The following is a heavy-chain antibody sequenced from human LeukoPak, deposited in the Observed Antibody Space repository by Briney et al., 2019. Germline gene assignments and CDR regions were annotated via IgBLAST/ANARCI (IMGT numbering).Heavy chain of an antibody. CDR3: ARVNVLPSFRYYDILTGSGTFDY. CDR1: GGSVSSDFW. Sequence: PSETLSLTCDVSGGSVSSDFWWGWVRQSPGKGLEWIGETHHSGITNYIPSLKSRITMSVDKSRNQVSLKLSSVTAADTAVYYCARVNVLPSFRYYDILTGSGTFDYWGQGTLVTVSS. D-gene: IGHD3-9*01. V-gene: IGHV4-4*02. CDR2: THHSGIT. J-gene: IGHJ4*02.